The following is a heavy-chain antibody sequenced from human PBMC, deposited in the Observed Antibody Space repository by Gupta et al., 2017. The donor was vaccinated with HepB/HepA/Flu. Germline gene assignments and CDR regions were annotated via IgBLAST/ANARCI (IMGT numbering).Heavy chain of an antibody. D-gene: IGHD4-17*01. Sequence: EVQLLESGGGFEQPGGSLRLSCAASGFTFRHYAMTWVRQSPGKGLEYVSFIPGSVVGTEYADSVRGRFTISRDNTKSNLYLQMNSLRVDDTAIKSGGRDTNGEYVGACDMWGQGTMLTVSS. V-gene: IGHV3-23*01. CDR3: GRDTNGEYVGACDM. CDR1: GFTFRHYA. CDR2: IPGSVVGT. J-gene: IGHJ3*02.